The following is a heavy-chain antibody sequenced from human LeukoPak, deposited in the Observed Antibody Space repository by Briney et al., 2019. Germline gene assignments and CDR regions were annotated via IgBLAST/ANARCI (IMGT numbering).Heavy chain of an antibody. J-gene: IGHJ4*02. CDR1: GYTFTGYY. CDR2: INPNSGGT. Sequence: GASVKVSCKASGYTFTGYYMHWVRQAPGQGLEWRGWINPNSGGTNYAQKFQGRVTMTSDTSISTAYMQLSRLRSDDTAVYYCARDLVGYYGSGSYPSDYWGQGTLVTVSS. D-gene: IGHD3-10*01. CDR3: ARDLVGYYGSGSYPSDY. V-gene: IGHV1-2*02.